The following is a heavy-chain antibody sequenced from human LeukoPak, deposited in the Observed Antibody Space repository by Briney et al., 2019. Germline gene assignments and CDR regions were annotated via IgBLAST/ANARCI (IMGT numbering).Heavy chain of an antibody. Sequence: GGSLRLSCAASGFTFSSYGMSWVRQAPGKGLEWVGRIKSKTDGGTTDYAAPVKGRFTISRDDSKNTLYLQMNSLKTEDTAVYYCTTVHDYGVYNWFDPWGQGTLVTVSS. V-gene: IGHV3-15*01. J-gene: IGHJ5*02. CDR1: GFTFSSYG. CDR3: TTVHDYGVYNWFDP. CDR2: IKSKTDGGTT. D-gene: IGHD4-17*01.